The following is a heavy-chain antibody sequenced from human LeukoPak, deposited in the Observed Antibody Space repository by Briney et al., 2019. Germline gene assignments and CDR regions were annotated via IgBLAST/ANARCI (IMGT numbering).Heavy chain of an antibody. CDR2: IYYSGST. V-gene: IGHV4-59*08. CDR3: ARVISSSWYLNLPTYYYGMDV. Sequence: PSETLSLTCTVSGGSMSSYYWSWIRQPPGKGLEWIGYIYYSGSTNYNPSLKSRVTISVDTSKNQFSLKLSSVTAADTAVYYCARVISSSWYLNLPTYYYGMDVWGQGTTVTVSS. D-gene: IGHD6-13*01. J-gene: IGHJ6*02. CDR1: GGSMSSYY.